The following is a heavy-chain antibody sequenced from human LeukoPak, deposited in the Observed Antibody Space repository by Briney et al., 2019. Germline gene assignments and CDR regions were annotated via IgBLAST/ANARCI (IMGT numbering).Heavy chain of an antibody. Sequence: GGSLRLSCAASGFTFSNAWMNWVRQAPGKGLEWVGRIKSKTDGGTTDYAAPVKGRFTISRDDSKNTLYLQMNSLKTEDTAVYYCTTDGPLGYYDSSGYYDYWGQGTLVTVSS. CDR2: IKSKTDGGTT. CDR1: GFTFSNAW. J-gene: IGHJ4*02. D-gene: IGHD3-22*01. CDR3: TTDGPLGYYDSSGYYDY. V-gene: IGHV3-15*07.